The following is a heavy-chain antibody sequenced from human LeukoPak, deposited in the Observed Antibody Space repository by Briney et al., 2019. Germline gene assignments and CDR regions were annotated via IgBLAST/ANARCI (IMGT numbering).Heavy chain of an antibody. CDR3: ARDSPKRYSGSYFDY. CDR1: DGSISSGGYY. V-gene: IGHV4-30-2*01. CDR2: ISDSGST. D-gene: IGHD1-26*01. J-gene: IGHJ4*02. Sequence: TLSLTCSVSDGSISSGGYYWSWIRQPPGKGLEWIGFISDSGSTSYNSSLKSRVAISVDRSKNQFSLKLTSVTAADTAVYYCARDSPKRYSGSYFDYWGQGTLVTVSS.